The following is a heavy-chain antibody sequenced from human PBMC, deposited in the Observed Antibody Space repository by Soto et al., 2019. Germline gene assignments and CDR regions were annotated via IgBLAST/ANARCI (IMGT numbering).Heavy chain of an antibody. CDR2: IDPSDSQT. CDR3: ARQIYDSDTGPNFQYYFDS. J-gene: IGHJ4*02. Sequence: GESLKISCKGSGYSFAGYWITWVRQKPGKGLEWMGRIDPSDSQTYYSPSFRGHATISATKSITTVFLQWSSLRASDTAMYYCARQIYDSDTGPNFQYYFDSWGQGTPVTVSS. CDR1: GYSFAGYW. V-gene: IGHV5-10-1*01. D-gene: IGHD3-22*01.